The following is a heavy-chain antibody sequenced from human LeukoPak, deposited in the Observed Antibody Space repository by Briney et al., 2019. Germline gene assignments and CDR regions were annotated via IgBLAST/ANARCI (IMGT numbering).Heavy chain of an antibody. CDR1: GYTFTSYG. CDR2: INPNSGGT. V-gene: IGHV1-2*02. CDR3: ARGIMATNWIYYYYNYMDV. J-gene: IGHJ6*03. Sequence: ASVKVSCKASGYTFTSYGISWVRQATGQGLEWMGWINPNSGGTNSAQKFQGRVTMTRDTSISTAYMVLSRLRSDDTAVYYCARGIMATNWIYYYYNYMDVWGKGTTVTVSS. D-gene: IGHD5-12*01.